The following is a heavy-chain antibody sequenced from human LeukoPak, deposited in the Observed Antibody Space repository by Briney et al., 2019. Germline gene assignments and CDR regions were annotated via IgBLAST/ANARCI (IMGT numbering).Heavy chain of an antibody. J-gene: IGHJ4*02. CDR1: GYSISSGYY. CDR3: ARVREDTAMVDY. V-gene: IGHV4-38-2*02. Sequence: SETLSLTCTVSGYSISSGYYWGWIRQPPGKGLEWIGSIYHSGSTYYNPSLKSRVTISVDTSKNQFSLKPSSVTAADTAVYYCARVREDTAMVDYWGQGTLVTVSS. D-gene: IGHD5-18*01. CDR2: IYHSGST.